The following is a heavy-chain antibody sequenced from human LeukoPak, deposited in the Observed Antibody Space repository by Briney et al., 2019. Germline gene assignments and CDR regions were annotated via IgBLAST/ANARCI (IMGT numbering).Heavy chain of an antibody. Sequence: GGSLRLSCAASGFTFSTYSMNWVRQAPGKGLEWVSYISGSSSYIFYADSVKGRFTISRDNAKNSLYLEMNSLRAEDTAVYYCARDSTNMVRGPTDLWGRGTLVTVSS. J-gene: IGHJ2*01. V-gene: IGHV3-21*04. CDR2: ISGSSSYI. D-gene: IGHD3-10*01. CDR3: ARDSTNMVRGPTDL. CDR1: GFTFSTYS.